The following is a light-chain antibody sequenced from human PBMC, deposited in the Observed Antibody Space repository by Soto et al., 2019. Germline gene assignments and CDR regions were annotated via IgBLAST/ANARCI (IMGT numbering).Light chain of an antibody. CDR3: QQRSNWPPLT. V-gene: IGKV3D-20*02. J-gene: IGKJ4*01. CDR2: DAS. Sequence: EIVLTQSPGTLSLSPGERATLSCRASQSVSSSYLVWYQQKPGQAPRLLIYDASNRATGIPARFSGSGSGTDFTLTISSLEPEDFAVYYCQQRSNWPPLTFGGGTKVDIK. CDR1: QSVSSSY.